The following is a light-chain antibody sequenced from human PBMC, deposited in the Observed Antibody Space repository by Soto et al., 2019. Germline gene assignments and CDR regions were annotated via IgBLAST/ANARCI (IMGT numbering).Light chain of an antibody. V-gene: IGKV3-15*01. CDR3: QQYNNWPQT. Sequence: EAVLTQSPATLSVSPGERVTLSCRASQSVATSLAWYQQKPGQAPRLLIYDASTRATGIPARFSGSGSGTDFTLTISGLQSEDFAVYYCQQYNNWPQTFGQGTKVDIK. CDR2: DAS. CDR1: QSVATS. J-gene: IGKJ1*01.